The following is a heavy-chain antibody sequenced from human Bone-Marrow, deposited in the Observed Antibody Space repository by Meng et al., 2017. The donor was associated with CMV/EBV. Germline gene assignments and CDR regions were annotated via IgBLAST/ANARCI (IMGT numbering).Heavy chain of an antibody. V-gene: IGHV3-30*19. D-gene: IGHD3-3*01. CDR3: ARDDIRFLEWYFDY. J-gene: IGHJ4*02. CDR1: GFTFSSYG. CDR2: ISYDGSNK. Sequence: GESLKISCAASGFTFSSYGFHWVRQAPGKGLEWVAVISYDGSNKYYADSVKGRFTISRDNSKNTLYLQMNSLRAEDTAVYYCARDDIRFLEWYFDYWGQGTLVTVSS.